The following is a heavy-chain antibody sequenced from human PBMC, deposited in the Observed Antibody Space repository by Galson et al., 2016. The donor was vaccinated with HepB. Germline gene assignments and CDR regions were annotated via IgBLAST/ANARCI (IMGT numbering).Heavy chain of an antibody. Sequence: SLRLSCAASGFSFNTYGLHWVRQAPGKGLEWVALIWYDGNKKYYVDSVKGRFTISRNNSQNTLYLQMNSLRVEDTAVYYCARFGTGLDYWGQGTLVTVSS. CDR3: ARFGTGLDY. J-gene: IGHJ4*02. D-gene: IGHD3/OR15-3a*01. V-gene: IGHV3-33*01. CDR2: IWYDGNKK. CDR1: GFSFNTYG.